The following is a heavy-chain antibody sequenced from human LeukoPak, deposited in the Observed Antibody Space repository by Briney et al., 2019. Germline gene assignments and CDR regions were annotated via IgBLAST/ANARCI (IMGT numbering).Heavy chain of an antibody. J-gene: IGHJ3*02. CDR3: ARRQQEKALYDNSGYYFVGAFDI. V-gene: IGHV4-34*01. CDR2: IYHSGST. CDR1: GESFSGYY. D-gene: IGHD3-22*01. Sequence: SETLSLTCAVYGESFSGYYWSWIRQPPGKGLEWIGEIYHSGSTNYNPSLKSRVTISVDTSKNQFSLRLSSLTAADSAVYYRARRQQEKALYDNSGYYFVGAFDIWGQGTMVTVSS.